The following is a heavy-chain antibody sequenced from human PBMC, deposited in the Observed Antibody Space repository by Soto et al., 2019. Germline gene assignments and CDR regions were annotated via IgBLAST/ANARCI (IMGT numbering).Heavy chain of an antibody. CDR3: ARFDYADYYMDDAFDI. CDR1: GGSISSGNYY. D-gene: IGHD4-17*01. V-gene: IGHV4-30-4*01. Sequence: PSETLSLTCIVSGGSISSGNYYWSWIRQPPGKGLEWIGYIYYSGSTYYNPSLKSRVTISVDTSKNQFSLKLSSVTAADTAVYYCARFDYADYYMDDAFDIWGQGTKVT. J-gene: IGHJ3*02. CDR2: IYYSGST.